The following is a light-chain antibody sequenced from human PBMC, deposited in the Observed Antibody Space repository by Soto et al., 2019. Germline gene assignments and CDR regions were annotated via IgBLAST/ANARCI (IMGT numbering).Light chain of an antibody. J-gene: IGLJ1*01. V-gene: IGLV2-8*01. CDR2: DVS. CDR1: SSDIGAYNY. CDR3: SSNAGSNSFV. Sequence: QPVLTQPPSASGSPGQSVTISCTGTSSDIGAYNYVSWYQQRPGKAPKLMIFDVSKRPSGVPDRFSGSKSGNTASLTVSGLQAEDEADYYCSSNAGSNSFVFGGGTKLTVL.